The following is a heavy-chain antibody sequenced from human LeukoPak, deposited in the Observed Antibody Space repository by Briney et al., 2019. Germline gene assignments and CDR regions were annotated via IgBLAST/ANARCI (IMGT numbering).Heavy chain of an antibody. D-gene: IGHD6-19*01. J-gene: IGHJ4*02. V-gene: IGHV3-23*01. Sequence: GGSLRLSCTASVFTFSNHAMRWVRQAPGRGLEGVSYISGSGGSTYYADSVKGPVTISRDNSKNTLYLQMNSLRVEDTAVYYCAKDITGHNRGWYDYWGQGTLVTVSS. CDR1: VFTFSNHA. CDR2: ISGSGGST. CDR3: AKDITGHNRGWYDY.